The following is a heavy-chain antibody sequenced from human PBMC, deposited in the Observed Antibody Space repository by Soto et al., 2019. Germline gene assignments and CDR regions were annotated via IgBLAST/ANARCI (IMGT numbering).Heavy chain of an antibody. CDR1: GFTFSSYA. CDR2: ISYDGSNK. D-gene: IGHD6-19*01. CDR3: AREGDSSGWKPDYYYYYGMDV. V-gene: IGHV3-30-3*01. J-gene: IGHJ6*02. Sequence: GGSLRLSCAASGFTFSSYAMHWVRQAPGKGLEWVAVISYDGSNKYYADSVKGRFTISRDNSKNTLYLQMNSLRAEDTAVYYCAREGDSSGWKPDYYYYYGMDVWGQGTTVTVSS.